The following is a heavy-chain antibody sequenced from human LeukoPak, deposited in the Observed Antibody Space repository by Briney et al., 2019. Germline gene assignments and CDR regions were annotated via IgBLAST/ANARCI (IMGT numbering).Heavy chain of an antibody. D-gene: IGHD5-24*01. CDR1: GFTFSSYA. CDR3: ARWEINYGYNSPGGGAFDI. V-gene: IGHV3-30-3*01. CDR2: ISYDGSNK. J-gene: IGHJ3*02. Sequence: GRSLRLSCAASGFTFSSYAMHWVRQAPGKGLEWVAVISYDGSNKYYADSVKGRFTISRDNSKNTLYLQMNSLRAEDTAVYYCARWEINYGYNSPGGGAFDIWGQGTMVTVSS.